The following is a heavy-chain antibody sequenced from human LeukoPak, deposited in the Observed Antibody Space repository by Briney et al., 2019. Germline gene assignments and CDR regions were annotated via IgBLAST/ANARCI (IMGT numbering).Heavy chain of an antibody. CDR1: VFSFSRYG. CDR2: MWYDGSQE. Sequence: GGSLRLSCAASVFSFSRYGMHWVRQAPGKGLEWVAVMWYDGSQEYYADSVKGRFTISRDNSRNTLYLQMNSLRAEDTAVFYCARDFRGRPRDDSYFDFWGQGTLVTVSS. V-gene: IGHV3-33*01. CDR3: ARDFRGRPRDDSYFDF. D-gene: IGHD1-1*01. J-gene: IGHJ4*02.